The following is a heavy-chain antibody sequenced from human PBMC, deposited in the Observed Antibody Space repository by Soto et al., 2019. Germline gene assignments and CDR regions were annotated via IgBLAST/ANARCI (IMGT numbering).Heavy chain of an antibody. CDR2: ISTASNSI. CDR1: GFTFSSYS. J-gene: IGHJ4*02. D-gene: IGHD1-26*01. CDR3: ARSKYIGSYSPFDY. Sequence: EVQLVESGGALVQPGGSLRLSCAGSGFTFSSYSLNWVRQAPGKVLEWVSYISTASNSIYYADSVKGRFTTSRDNAKNSLFLQMNSLTDEDMAVYFCARSKYIGSYSPFDYWGRGTLVTVSS. V-gene: IGHV3-48*02.